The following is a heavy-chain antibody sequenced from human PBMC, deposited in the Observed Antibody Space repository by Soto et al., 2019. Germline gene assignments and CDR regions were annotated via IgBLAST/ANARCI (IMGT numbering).Heavy chain of an antibody. CDR2: IYYSGST. J-gene: IGHJ5*02. V-gene: IGHV4-31*03. D-gene: IGHD3-10*01. Sequence: ASETLSLTCTVSGGSISSGGYYWSWIRQHPGKGLEWIGYIYYSGSTNYNPSLKSRVTISVDTSKNQFSLKLSSVTAADTAVYYCARDRRLITMVRGVSLWFDPWGQGTLVTVSS. CDR1: GGSISSGGYY. CDR3: ARDRRLITMVRGVSLWFDP.